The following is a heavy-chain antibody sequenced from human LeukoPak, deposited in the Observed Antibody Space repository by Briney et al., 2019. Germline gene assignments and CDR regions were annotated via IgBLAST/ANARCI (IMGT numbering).Heavy chain of an antibody. V-gene: IGHV3-23*01. CDR1: GFTFSSYA. D-gene: IGHD3-16*02. Sequence: GGSPRLSCAASGFTFSSYAMSWVRQAPGKGLEWVSCISVSGGSTYYADSVKGRFTISRDNSKNTQYLQMNSLRAEDTAVYYCANYDYVWGSYRHFDYWGQGTLVTVSS. CDR2: ISVSGGST. CDR3: ANYDYVWGSYRHFDY. J-gene: IGHJ4*02.